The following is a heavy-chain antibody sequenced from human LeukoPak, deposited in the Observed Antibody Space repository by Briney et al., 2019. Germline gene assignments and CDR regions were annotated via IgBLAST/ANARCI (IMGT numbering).Heavy chain of an antibody. V-gene: IGHV4-59*01. CDR2: IYYSGST. Sequence: SETLSLTCTVSGGSISSYYWSWIRQPPGKGLEWIGYIYYSGSTNYNPSLKSRVTISVDTSRNQFSLKLSSVTAADTAVYYRARAAQSSYSSSWYEFDYWGQGTLVTVSS. D-gene: IGHD6-13*01. CDR3: ARAAQSSYSSSWYEFDY. CDR1: GGSISSYY. J-gene: IGHJ4*02.